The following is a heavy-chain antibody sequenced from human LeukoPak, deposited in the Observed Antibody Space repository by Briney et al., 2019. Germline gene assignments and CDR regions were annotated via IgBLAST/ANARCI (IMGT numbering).Heavy chain of an antibody. V-gene: IGHV1-18*04. D-gene: IGHD3-10*01. Sequence: GASVTVSCKASGFTFTSHGFTWVRQAPGQGLEWMGWISAYNGKTNYAQKLQGRVTMSTDTSTSTVYMELRSLRSDDTALYYCARGGLSGSGSIDYWGQGTLVTVSS. CDR2: ISAYNGKT. J-gene: IGHJ4*02. CDR3: ARGGLSGSGSIDY. CDR1: GFTFTSHG.